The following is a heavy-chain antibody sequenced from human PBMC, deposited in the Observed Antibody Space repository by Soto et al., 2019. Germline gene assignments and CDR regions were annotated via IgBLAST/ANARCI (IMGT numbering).Heavy chain of an antibody. CDR2: IYYSGST. D-gene: IGHD1-26*01. CDR1: GGSISSGGYY. CDR3: AREGGIVGATAADY. V-gene: IGHV4-31*03. Sequence: QVQLQESGPGLVKPSQTLSLTCTVAGGSISSGGYYWSWIRQHPGKGLEWIGYIYYSGSTYYNPSLKRRVTISVDTSKNQFSLKLSSVTAADTAVYYCAREGGIVGATAADYWGQGTLVTVSS. J-gene: IGHJ4*02.